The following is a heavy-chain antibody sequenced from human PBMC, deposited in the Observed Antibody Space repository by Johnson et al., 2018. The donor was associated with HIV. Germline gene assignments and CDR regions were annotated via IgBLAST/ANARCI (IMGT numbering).Heavy chain of an antibody. CDR1: GFTFSSYW. V-gene: IGHV3-74*01. D-gene: IGHD1-26*01. Sequence: EKLVESGGGLVQPGGSLRLSCAASGFTFSSYWMHWVRQAPGKGLVWVSRINTDGSATTYADSVTGRFTISRDNAKNTLYLQMNSLRAEDTAVYHCAREGAWEVRPGAFDIWGQGTTVTVSS. CDR3: AREGAWEVRPGAFDI. J-gene: IGHJ3*02. CDR2: INTDGSAT.